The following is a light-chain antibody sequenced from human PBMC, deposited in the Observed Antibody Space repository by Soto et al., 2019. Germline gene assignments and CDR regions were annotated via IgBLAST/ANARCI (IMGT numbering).Light chain of an antibody. CDR3: SSYTSSSTWV. CDR1: SSDVGSYNR. CDR2: EVS. J-gene: IGLJ2*01. Sequence: QSALTQPPSVSGSPGQSVTISCTGTSSDVGSYNRVSWYQQPPGTAPKLMIYEVSNLPSGVPDRFSGSKSGNPASLTISGLQAEDEADDYCSSYTSSSTWVFGGGTKVTVL. V-gene: IGLV2-18*02.